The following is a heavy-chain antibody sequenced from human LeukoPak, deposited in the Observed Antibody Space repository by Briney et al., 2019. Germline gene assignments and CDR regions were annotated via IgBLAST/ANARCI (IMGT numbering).Heavy chain of an antibody. J-gene: IGHJ4*02. D-gene: IGHD4-17*01. CDR2: INHSGST. V-gene: IGHV4-34*01. Sequence: SETLSLTCAVYGGSFSGYYWSWIRQPPGKGLEWIGEINHSGSTNYNPSLKSRVTISVDTSKNQFSLKLSSVTAADTAVYYCAIGASTVTTLSFDYWGQGTLVTVSS. CDR1: GGSFSGYY. CDR3: AIGASTVTTLSFDY.